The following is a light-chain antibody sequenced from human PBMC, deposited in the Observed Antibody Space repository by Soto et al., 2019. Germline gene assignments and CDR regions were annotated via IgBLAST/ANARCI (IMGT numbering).Light chain of an antibody. CDR1: SSDVGGYNY. J-gene: IGLJ2*01. CDR2: EVN. CDR3: SSYTSSGTPV. Sequence: QSVLTQPPSASGSPGQSVAISCTGTSSDVGGYNYVSWYQQHPGKAPKLMIYEVNKRPSGVPDRFSGSKSGNTASLTVSGLQAEDEADYYCSSYTSSGTPVFGGGTKLTVL. V-gene: IGLV2-8*01.